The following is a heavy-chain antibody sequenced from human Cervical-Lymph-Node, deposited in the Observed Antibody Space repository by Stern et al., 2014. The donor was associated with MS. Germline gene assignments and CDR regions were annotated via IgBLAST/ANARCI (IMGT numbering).Heavy chain of an antibody. CDR2: IWHDGSNK. CDR1: GFTFSSYG. Sequence: VQLEESGGGVVQPGRSLRLSCAASGFTFSSYGMHWVRQAPGKGLEWVTVIWHDGSNKYYAASVKGRFTISRDNSKNTVHLQMNSLRAEDTAIYYCARGSAVAGTDYWGQGTLVTVSS. CDR3: ARGSAVAGTDY. J-gene: IGHJ4*02. V-gene: IGHV3-33*01. D-gene: IGHD6-19*01.